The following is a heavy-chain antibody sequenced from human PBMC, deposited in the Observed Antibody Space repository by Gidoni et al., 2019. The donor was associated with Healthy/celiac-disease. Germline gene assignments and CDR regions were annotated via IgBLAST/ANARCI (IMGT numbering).Heavy chain of an antibody. D-gene: IGHD5-12*01. CDR2: ISSSSSYI. CDR3: ASGYSGYPGYSSS. Sequence: EVQLVESGGGLVKPGGSLRLSCAASGFTFSSYSMNWVRQAPGKGREWVSSISSSSSYIYYADSVKGRFTISRDNAKNSLYLQMNSLRAEDTAVYYCASGYSGYPGYSSSWGPGTLVTVSS. J-gene: IGHJ4*02. V-gene: IGHV3-21*01. CDR1: GFTFSSYS.